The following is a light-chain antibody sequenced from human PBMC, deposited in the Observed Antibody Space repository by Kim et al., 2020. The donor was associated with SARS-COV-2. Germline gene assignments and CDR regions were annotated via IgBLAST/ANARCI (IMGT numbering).Light chain of an antibody. CDR1: ALPNKY. V-gene: IGLV3-25*03. J-gene: IGLJ3*02. CDR2: KDY. CDR3: QSADSSGAWV. Sequence: VSPGQTARITCSADALPNKYSYWYQQRPGQAPVLLIDKDYERPSGIPERFSGSRSGTTVTLTIRGVQAEDEADYYCQSADSSGAWVFGGGTQLTVL.